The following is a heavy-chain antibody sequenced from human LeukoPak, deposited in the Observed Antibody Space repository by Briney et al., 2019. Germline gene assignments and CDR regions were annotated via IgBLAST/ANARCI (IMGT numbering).Heavy chain of an antibody. CDR2: ISSSGSTI. J-gene: IGHJ4*02. D-gene: IGHD5-12*01. CDR1: GFTFSSYE. Sequence: GGSLRLSCAASGFTFSSYEMNWVRQAPGKGLEWVSYISSSGSTIYYADSVKGRFTISRDNAKNSLYLQMNSLRAEDTAVYYCARLEVTVVATIDYWGQGTLVTVSS. V-gene: IGHV3-48*03. CDR3: ARLEVTVVATIDY.